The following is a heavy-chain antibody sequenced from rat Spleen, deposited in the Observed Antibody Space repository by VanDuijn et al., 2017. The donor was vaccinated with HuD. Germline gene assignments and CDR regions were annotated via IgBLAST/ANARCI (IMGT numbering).Heavy chain of an antibody. CDR3: ARSDGTHYYLPFAD. D-gene: IGHD1-1*01. CDR1: GHSIDSSYR. J-gene: IGHJ3*01. CDR2: INSAGST. Sequence: VQLKESGPGLVQPSQSLSLTCSVTGHSIDSSYRWNWIRKFPGNKLEWMGYINSAGSTNYNPSLKSQISISRDTSKNQFFLQVDSVTTEDTATYYCARSDGTHYYLPFADWGQGTLVTVSS. V-gene: IGHV3-3*01.